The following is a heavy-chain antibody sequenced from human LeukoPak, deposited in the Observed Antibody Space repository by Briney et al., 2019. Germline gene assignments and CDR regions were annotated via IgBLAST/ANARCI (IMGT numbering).Heavy chain of an antibody. V-gene: IGHV3-23*01. CDR3: AKRSHSASFYAAFDY. CDR1: GFTFSSYA. CDR2: ISGGGGDT. D-gene: IGHD1-26*01. J-gene: IGHJ4*02. Sequence: GGSLRLSCAASGFTFSSYAMSWVRQAPGKGLEWVSAISGGGGDTYYADSVKGRFTISRDNSMNTLHLQMTSLRVEDTAVYYCAKRSHSASFYAAFDYWGQGTLATVSS.